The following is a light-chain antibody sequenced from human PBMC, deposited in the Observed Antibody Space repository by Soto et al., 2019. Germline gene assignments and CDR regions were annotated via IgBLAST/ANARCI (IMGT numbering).Light chain of an antibody. CDR3: QQYGNSPT. CDR1: QSVSSSY. Sequence: EIVLTQSPGTLSLSPGERATLSCRASQSVSSSYLAWYQQEPGEAPRLLIYGASSRATGIPEMFSGSGSGTYFTLTISRLQPEDFAVYYCQQYGNSPTFGQGTKVEIK. J-gene: IGKJ1*01. CDR2: GAS. V-gene: IGKV3-20*01.